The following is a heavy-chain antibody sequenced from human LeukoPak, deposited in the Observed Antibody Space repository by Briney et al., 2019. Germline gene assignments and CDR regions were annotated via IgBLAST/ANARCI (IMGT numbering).Heavy chain of an antibody. Sequence: GGSLRLSCAASGFTFSDAWMSWVRQVPGKGLEWVSAISGSGGNTFYADSVKGRFTISRDNSKNTLYLQVNSLRAADTAIYYCAKVQEMDTILPPFHYWGQGTLVTVSS. J-gene: IGHJ4*02. CDR1: GFTFSDAW. D-gene: IGHD5-24*01. CDR2: ISGSGGNT. CDR3: AKVQEMDTILPPFHY. V-gene: IGHV3-23*01.